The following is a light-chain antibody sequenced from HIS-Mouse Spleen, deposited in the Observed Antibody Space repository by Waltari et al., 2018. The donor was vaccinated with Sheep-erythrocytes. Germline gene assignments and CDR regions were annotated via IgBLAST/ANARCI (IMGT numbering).Light chain of an antibody. CDR2: DVS. J-gene: IGLJ1*01. V-gene: IGLV2-11*01. CDR1: SSDVGGSNY. CDR3: CSYAGSYNHV. Sequence: QSALTQPRSVSGSPGQSVTISCTGTSSDVGGSNYVSWYQQPPGKAPKPMIYDVSKRPSGVPDRFSGSKSGNTASLTISGLQAEDEADYYCCSYAGSYNHVFATGTKVTVL.